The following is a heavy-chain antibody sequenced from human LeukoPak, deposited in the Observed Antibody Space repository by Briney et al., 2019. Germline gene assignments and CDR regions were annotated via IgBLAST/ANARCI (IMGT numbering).Heavy chain of an antibody. CDR1: EFTFNNYA. J-gene: IGHJ5*02. D-gene: IGHD4-17*01. CDR3: AKESTVTPGNVNWFDT. Sequence: PGGSLRLSCEASEFTFNNYAMTWVRQAPGKGLEWVSTISGSGGNTYYAGSVKGRFTISRDNSKNTLYLQMNRLRAEDTAVYYCAKESTVTPGNVNWFDTWGQGTLVTVSS. CDR2: ISGSGGNT. V-gene: IGHV3-23*01.